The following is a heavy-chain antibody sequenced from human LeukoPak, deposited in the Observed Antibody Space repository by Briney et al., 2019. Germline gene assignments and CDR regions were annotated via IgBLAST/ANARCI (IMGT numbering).Heavy chain of an antibody. CDR2: ISSSSGKI. Sequence: PGGSLRLSCAASGFTFSIYSMNWVRQAPGKGLECVSSISSSSGKIYYADSVKGRFTISRDNAKNSLYLQMNSLRAEDTAVYYCSRGGSSSGDGLDYWGQGTLVTVSS. D-gene: IGHD6-6*01. J-gene: IGHJ4*02. V-gene: IGHV3-21*01. CDR1: GFTFSIYS. CDR3: SRGGSSSGDGLDY.